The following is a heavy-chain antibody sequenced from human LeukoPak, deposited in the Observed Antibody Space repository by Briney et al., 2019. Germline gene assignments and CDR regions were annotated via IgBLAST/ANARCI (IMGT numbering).Heavy chain of an antibody. CDR2: IYTSGST. CDR1: GGSFSGYY. Sequence: SETLSLTCAVYGGSFSGYYWSWIRQPAGKGLEWIGRIYTSGSTNYNPSLKSRVTMSVDTSKNQFSLKLSSVTAADTAVYYCAREFRIGGGSYCDAFDIWGQGTMVTVSS. CDR3: AREFRIGGGSYCDAFDI. J-gene: IGHJ3*02. V-gene: IGHV4-4*07. D-gene: IGHD1-26*01.